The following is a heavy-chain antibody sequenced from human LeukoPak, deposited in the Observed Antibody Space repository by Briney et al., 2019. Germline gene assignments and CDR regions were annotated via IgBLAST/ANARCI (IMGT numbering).Heavy chain of an antibody. Sequence: ASVKVSCKASGYTFTSYGISWVRQAPGQGLEWMGWISAYNGNTNYAQKLQGRVTMTRDTSTSTVYMELSSLRSEDTAVYYCARDGAPPDYWGQGTLVTVSS. CDR2: ISAYNGNT. CDR3: ARDGAPPDY. D-gene: IGHD1-26*01. CDR1: GYTFTSYG. V-gene: IGHV1-18*01. J-gene: IGHJ4*02.